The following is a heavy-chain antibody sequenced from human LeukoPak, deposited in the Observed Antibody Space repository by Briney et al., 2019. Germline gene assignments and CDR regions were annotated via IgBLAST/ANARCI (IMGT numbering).Heavy chain of an antibody. CDR3: ARDHLNEGNHLDY. D-gene: IGHD4-23*01. Sequence: PSETLSLTCTVSGGSISNGDYYWSWIRQPPGKGLEWIGYIYYSGSTYYNPSLKSRVTISVDTSKNQFSLKLSSVTAADTAVYYCARDHLNEGNHLDYWGQGTLVTVSS. J-gene: IGHJ4*02. CDR2: IYYSGST. CDR1: GGSISNGDYY. V-gene: IGHV4-30-4*01.